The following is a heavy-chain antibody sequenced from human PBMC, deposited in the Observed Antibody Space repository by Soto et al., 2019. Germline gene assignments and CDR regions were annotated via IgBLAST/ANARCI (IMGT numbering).Heavy chain of an antibody. Sequence: SETLSLTCTVSGGSISSYYWSWIRQPPGKGLEWIGYIYYSGSTNYNPSLKSRVTISVDTSKNQFSLKLSSVTAADTAVYYCARGEGVVVERPRAFDPWGQGTLVTVSS. CDR2: IYYSGST. D-gene: IGHD2-15*01. CDR1: GGSISSYY. J-gene: IGHJ5*02. V-gene: IGHV4-59*01. CDR3: ARGEGVVVERPRAFDP.